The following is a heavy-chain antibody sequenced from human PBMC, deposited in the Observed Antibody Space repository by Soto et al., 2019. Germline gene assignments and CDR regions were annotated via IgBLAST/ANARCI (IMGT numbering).Heavy chain of an antibody. CDR3: GQARKERWFYGVDV. Sequence: EVQLLQSGGGLIQPGGSLRLSCAASGFTLTNYAMTWVRQAPGKGLEWVSAISGRADNTYYSASVKGRFSTSRDSSTNSLFLQTNSLRAEDTAAYYWGQARKERWFYGVDVWGQGSTVTVSS. J-gene: IGHJ6*02. CDR1: GFTLTNYA. D-gene: IGHD3-10*01. CDR2: ISGRADNT. V-gene: IGHV3-23*01.